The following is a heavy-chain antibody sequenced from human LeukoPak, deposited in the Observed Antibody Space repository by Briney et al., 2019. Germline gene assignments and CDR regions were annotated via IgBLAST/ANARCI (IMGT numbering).Heavy chain of an antibody. CDR1: GFTFDDYA. V-gene: IGHV3-9*01. D-gene: IGHD3-10*01. Sequence: GGSLRLSCAASGFTFDDYAMHWVRQAPGMGLEWVSGISWNSGSIGYADSVKGRFTISRDNAKNSLYLQMNSLRAEDTALYYCAKDNEITMVRGVTYFDYWGQGTLVTVSS. CDR3: AKDNEITMVRGVTYFDY. CDR2: ISWNSGSI. J-gene: IGHJ4*02.